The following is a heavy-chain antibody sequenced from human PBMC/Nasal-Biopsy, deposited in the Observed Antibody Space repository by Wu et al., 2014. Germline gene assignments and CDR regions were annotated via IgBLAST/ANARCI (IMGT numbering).Heavy chain of an antibody. Sequence: LVKPTQTLTLTCTFSGFSLNTFGMRVNWIRQSPGKALEWLALIDWDDDKYYSTSLETRLTITKDTSRNQVVLTMTNMDPVDTATYYCAHRRKYSSSSSFDPWGQGTLVTVSS. D-gene: IGHD6-13*01. V-gene: IGHV2-70*12. J-gene: IGHJ5*02. CDR1: GFSLNTFGMR. CDR2: IDWDDDK. CDR3: AHRRKYSSSSSFDP.